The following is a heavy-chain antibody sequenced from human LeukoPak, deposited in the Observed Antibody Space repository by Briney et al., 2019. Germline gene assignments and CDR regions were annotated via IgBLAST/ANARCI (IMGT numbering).Heavy chain of an antibody. CDR2: IYYSGST. CDR1: GGSINSGDYY. D-gene: IGHD6-13*01. CDR3: ARSYSRFYYYYMDV. V-gene: IGHV4-61*05. J-gene: IGHJ6*03. Sequence: SETLSLTCTVSGGSINSGDYYWVWIRQPPGKGLEWIGYIYYSGSTNYNPSLKSRVTISVDTSKNQFSLKLSSVTAADTAVYYCARSYSRFYYYYMDVWGKGTTVTVSS.